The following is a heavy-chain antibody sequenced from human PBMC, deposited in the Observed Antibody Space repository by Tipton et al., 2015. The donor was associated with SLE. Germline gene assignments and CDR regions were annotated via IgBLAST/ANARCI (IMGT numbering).Heavy chain of an antibody. CDR2: IYYSGST. J-gene: IGHJ3*02. CDR3: ARLRDYGDYWDAFDI. D-gene: IGHD4-17*01. V-gene: IGHV4-31*03. Sequence: TLSLTCTVSGGSISSGGYYWSWIRQHPGKGLEWIGYIYYSGSTYYNPSLKSRITISVDTTKNQFSLKLSSVTAADTAVYYCARLRDYGDYWDAFDIWGQGTMVTVSS. CDR1: GGSISSGGYY.